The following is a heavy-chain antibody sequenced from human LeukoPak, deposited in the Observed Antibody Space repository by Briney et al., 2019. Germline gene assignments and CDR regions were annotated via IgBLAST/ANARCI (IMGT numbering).Heavy chain of an antibody. CDR1: GGSISSYY. V-gene: IGHV4-59*01. D-gene: IGHD4-11*01. Sequence: SETLSLTCTVSGGSISSYYWSWIRQPPGKGLEWIGYIYYSGSTNYNPSLKSRVTISVDTSKNQLSLKLSSVTAADTAVYYCASLQQSHYYYYYYMDVWGKGTTVTVSS. CDR3: ASLQQSHYYYYYYMDV. CDR2: IYYSGST. J-gene: IGHJ6*03.